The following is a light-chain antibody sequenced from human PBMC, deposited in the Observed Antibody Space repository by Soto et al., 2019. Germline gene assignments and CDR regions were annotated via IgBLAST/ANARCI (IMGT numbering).Light chain of an antibody. J-gene: IGKJ4*01. CDR2: GAS. Sequence: DIVMTQSPATLSVAPGERVTFSCRASQGVSRKLAWYQHKPGQAPRLLISGASTGATGIPARFSGSGSGTEFTLTIISLQSEDCSIYYCQQYHTWPITFGGGTKVDIK. CDR3: QQYHTWPIT. CDR1: QGVSRK. V-gene: IGKV3-15*01.